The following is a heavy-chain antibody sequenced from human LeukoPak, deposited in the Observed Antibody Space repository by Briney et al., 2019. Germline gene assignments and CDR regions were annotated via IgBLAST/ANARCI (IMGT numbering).Heavy chain of an antibody. CDR3: ARDLYRIVVVPHYFDY. V-gene: IGHV3-23*01. Sequence: AGGSLRLSCAASGFTFSTYAMSWVRQAPGKGLEWVSAISANGASTFYADSVKGRFTVSRDSSRDTLYLQMNSLRAEDTAVYYCARDLYRIVVVPHYFDYWGQGTLVTVSS. J-gene: IGHJ4*02. CDR2: ISANGAST. D-gene: IGHD3-22*01. CDR1: GFTFSTYA.